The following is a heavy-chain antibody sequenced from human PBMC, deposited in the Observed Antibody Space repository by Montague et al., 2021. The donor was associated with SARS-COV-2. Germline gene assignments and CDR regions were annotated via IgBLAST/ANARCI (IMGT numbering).Heavy chain of an antibody. V-gene: IGHV4-61*02. CDR3: ARDGYSSGWNGLHWFDS. Sequence: TLSLTCTVSIGSISSGSYYWSWIRQHAGKGLEWIGRIYTSGSTNYNPSLKSRVTISVDTSKNQFSLKLSSVTAADTAVYYCARDGYSSGWNGLHWFDSWGQGTLVTVSS. J-gene: IGHJ5*01. CDR2: IYTSGST. D-gene: IGHD6-25*01. CDR1: IGSISSGSYY.